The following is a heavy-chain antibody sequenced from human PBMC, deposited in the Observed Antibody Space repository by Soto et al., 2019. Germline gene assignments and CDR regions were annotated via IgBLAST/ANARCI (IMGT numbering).Heavy chain of an antibody. CDR1: GYSFAGYW. CDR2: IDPSDSQT. V-gene: IGHV5-10-1*01. Sequence: PGESLKISCKGSGYSFAGYWITWVRQKPGKGLEWMGRIDPSDSQTYYSPSFRGHVTISATKSITTVFLQWSSLRASDTAMYYCARQIYDSDTGPNFQYYFDSWGPGTPVTVS. J-gene: IGHJ4*02. CDR3: ARQIYDSDTGPNFQYYFDS. D-gene: IGHD3-22*01.